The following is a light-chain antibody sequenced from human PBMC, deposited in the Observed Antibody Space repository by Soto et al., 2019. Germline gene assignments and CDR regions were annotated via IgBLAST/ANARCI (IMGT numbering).Light chain of an antibody. CDR3: XQRSNXPXLT. J-gene: IGKJ4*01. Sequence: EIVLTQSPATLSLSPGERATLSCRASQSVSSYLAWYQQKPGQAPRLLIYDASNRATGIPARFSGSGSGTDFTLTISSLEPEDFAVYXXXQRSNXPXLTXGGGTKVDIK. V-gene: IGKV3-11*01. CDR1: QSVSSY. CDR2: DAS.